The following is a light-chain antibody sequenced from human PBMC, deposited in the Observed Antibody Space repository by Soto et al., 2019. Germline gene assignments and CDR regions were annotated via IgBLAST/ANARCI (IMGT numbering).Light chain of an antibody. J-gene: IGKJ2*02. CDR1: QSVSSSY. CDR2: GAS. Sequence: EIVLTQSPGTLSLSPGERATLSCRPSQSVSSSYLAWYQQKPGQAPSLLIYGASNRATGIPDRFSGSGSGTDFTLTISRLEPEDFAVYYCQQYDSSPSTFGQGTKVEIK. CDR3: QQYDSSPST. V-gene: IGKV3-20*01.